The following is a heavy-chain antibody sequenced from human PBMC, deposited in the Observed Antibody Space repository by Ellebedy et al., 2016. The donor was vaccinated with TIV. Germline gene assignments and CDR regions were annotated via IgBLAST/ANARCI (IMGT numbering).Heavy chain of an antibody. CDR1: GYSFTSYW. CDR2: IDPSDSYT. Sequence: GESLKISCKGSGYSFTSYWISWVRQMPGKGLEWMGRIDPSDSYTNYSPSFQGHVTISADKSIITAYLQWSSLKASDTAMYYCARHGWPWYYYYGMDVWGQGTTVTVSS. CDR3: ARHGWPWYYYYGMDV. V-gene: IGHV5-10-1*01. J-gene: IGHJ6*02. D-gene: IGHD2-15*01.